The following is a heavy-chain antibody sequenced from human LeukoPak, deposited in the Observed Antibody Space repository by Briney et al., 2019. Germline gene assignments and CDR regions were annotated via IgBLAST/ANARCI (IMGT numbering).Heavy chain of an antibody. CDR1: GGSFSGYY. CDR3: ARGVLDDYVWGSYRFDY. CDR2: INHSGST. V-gene: IGHV4-34*01. Sequence: SETLSLTCAVYGGSFSGYYWSWIRQPPGKGLEWIGEINHSGSTNYNPSLKSQVTISVDTSKNQFSLKLSSVTAADTAVYYCARGVLDDYVWGSYRFDYWGQGTLVTVSS. D-gene: IGHD3-16*02. J-gene: IGHJ4*02.